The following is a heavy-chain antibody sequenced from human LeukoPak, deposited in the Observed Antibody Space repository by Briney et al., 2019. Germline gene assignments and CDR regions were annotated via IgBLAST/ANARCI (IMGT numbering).Heavy chain of an antibody. CDR1: GGSISSYY. Sequence: SETLSLTCTVSGGSISSYYWSWIRQPPGKGLEWIGYIYYSGSTKYNPSPKSRVTISVDTSKNQFSLKLSSVTAADTAVYYCARHHSHNYYDSSGYLYYFDYWGQGTLVTVSS. J-gene: IGHJ4*02. V-gene: IGHV4-59*08. CDR2: IYYSGST. D-gene: IGHD3-22*01. CDR3: ARHHSHNYYDSSGYLYYFDY.